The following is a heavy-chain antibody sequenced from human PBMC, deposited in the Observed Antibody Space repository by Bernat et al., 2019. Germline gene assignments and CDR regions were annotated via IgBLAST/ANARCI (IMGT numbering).Heavy chain of an antibody. CDR2: ISAYNGNT. V-gene: IGHV1-18*01. CDR1: GYTFTSYG. D-gene: IGHD6-6*01. CDR3: ARLRGVSSSSLNYYYYGMDV. J-gene: IGHJ6*02. Sequence: QVHLVQSGAEVKKPGASVKVSCKASGYTFTSYGISWVRQAPGQGLEWMGWISAYNGNTNYAQKLQGRVTMTTDTSTSTAYMELRSLRSDDTAVYYCARLRGVSSSSLNYYYYGMDVWGQGTTVTVSS.